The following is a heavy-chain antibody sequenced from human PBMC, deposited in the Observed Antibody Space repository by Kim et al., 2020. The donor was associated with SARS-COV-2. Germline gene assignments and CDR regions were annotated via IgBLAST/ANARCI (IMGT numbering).Heavy chain of an antibody. CDR3: AKGVSAALGY. CDR2: ISYDGSNK. D-gene: IGHD6-25*01. CDR1: GFTFSSYG. J-gene: IGHJ4*02. Sequence: GGSLRLSCAASGFTFSSYGMHWVRQAPGKGLEWVAVISYDGSNKYYADSVKGRFTISRDNSKNTLYLQMNSLRAEDTAVYYCAKGVSAALGYWGQGTLVT. V-gene: IGHV3-30*18.